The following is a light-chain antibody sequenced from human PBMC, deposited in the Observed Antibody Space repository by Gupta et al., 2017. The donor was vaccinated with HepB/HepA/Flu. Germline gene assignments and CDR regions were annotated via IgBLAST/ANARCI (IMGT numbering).Light chain of an antibody. CDR1: QSLLHSKEHNY. V-gene: IGKV2-28*01. CDR3: MQDLPTNI. Sequence: DIVMTQSPLSLPVTPGEPASISCRSSQSLLHSKEHNYLDWYLQRPEQSPQLLIYWATNRAYGVTDRFSGSGSVTDFTLNSSRGEDEDVGVYYGMQDLPTNIFGHGTKVEI. CDR2: WAT. J-gene: IGKJ3*01.